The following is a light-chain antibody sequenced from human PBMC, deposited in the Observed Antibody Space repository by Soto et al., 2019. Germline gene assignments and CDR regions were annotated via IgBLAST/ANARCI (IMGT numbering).Light chain of an antibody. J-gene: IGLJ1*01. CDR1: SSNIGSNT. V-gene: IGLV1-44*01. CDR3: AACDASLNGYV. Sequence: QSVLTQPPSASGTPGQGVTISCSGSSSNIGSNTVNWYQQLPGTAPKLLIYSNNQRPSGVPDRFSGSKSGTSASLAISGLQSEHEADYYCAACDASLNGYVFGTGTKLTVL. CDR2: SNN.